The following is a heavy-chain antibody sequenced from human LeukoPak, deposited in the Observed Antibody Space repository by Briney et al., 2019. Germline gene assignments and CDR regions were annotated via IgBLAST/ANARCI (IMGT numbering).Heavy chain of an antibody. J-gene: IGHJ4*02. Sequence: QIGGSMRLSCAASGLAFSAYKMHWVHQAPRKGLVWVSRISTDGYTTDYADFVQGRFTASRDNTKNTWSLEMNSLRAEDTAVYYCVVGGSPGYWGQGTLVTVSS. V-gene: IGHV3-74*01. D-gene: IGHD2-15*01. CDR3: VVGGSPGY. CDR1: GLAFSAYK. CDR2: ISTDGYTT.